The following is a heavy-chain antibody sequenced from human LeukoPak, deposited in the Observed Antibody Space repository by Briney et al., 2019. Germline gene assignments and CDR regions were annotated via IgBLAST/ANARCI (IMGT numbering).Heavy chain of an antibody. J-gene: IGHJ4*02. D-gene: IGHD3-3*01. CDR2: IIPILGIA. CDR3: HVKRGSIIPDY. Sequence: GSSVKVSCKASGGTFSSYAISWVRQAPGQGLEWMGRIIPILGIANYAQEFQGRVTITADKSTSTAYMELSSLRSEDTAVYYCHVKRGSIIPDYWGQGTLVTVSS. CDR1: GGTFSSYA. V-gene: IGHV1-69*04.